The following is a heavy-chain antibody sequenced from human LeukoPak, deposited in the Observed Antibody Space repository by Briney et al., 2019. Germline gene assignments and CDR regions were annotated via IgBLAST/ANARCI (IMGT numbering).Heavy chain of an antibody. CDR2: IYYSGST. CDR1: GGSISSYY. D-gene: IGHD6-13*01. V-gene: IGHV4-59*01. Sequence: SETLSLTCSVSGGSISSYYWSWIRQPPGKGLEWIGYIYYSGSTNYNPSLKSRVTISVDTSKNHFSLKLYSVTAADTAVYYCARVVSSSWDYYNYMDVWGKGTTVTISS. CDR3: ARVVSSSWDYYNYMDV. J-gene: IGHJ6*03.